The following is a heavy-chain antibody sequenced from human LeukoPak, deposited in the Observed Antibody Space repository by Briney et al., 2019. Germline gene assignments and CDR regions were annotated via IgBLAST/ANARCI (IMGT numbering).Heavy chain of an antibody. J-gene: IGHJ3*02. CDR1: GFTVSSYS. CDR3: ARAVIVDAFDI. Sequence: GGSLRLSCAASGFTVSSYSMNWVRQAPGKGLEWVSYIRSGSSDIYYADSLEGRFTVSRDNARNSLYLQMNSLRAEDTAVYYCARAVIVDAFDIWGQGTTVTVSS. V-gene: IGHV3-21*01. D-gene: IGHD3-22*01. CDR2: IRSGSSDI.